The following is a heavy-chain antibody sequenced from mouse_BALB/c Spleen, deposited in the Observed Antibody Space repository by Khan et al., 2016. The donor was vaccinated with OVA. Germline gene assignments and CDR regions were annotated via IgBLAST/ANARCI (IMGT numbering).Heavy chain of an antibody. V-gene: IGHV1-76*01. CDR2: TYPGTGST. CDR1: GYIFTSHW. J-gene: IGHJ4*01. CDR3: ARDYGSNYAMDY. Sequence: QVQLKESGAELVRPGASMKLSCKTSGYIFTSHWPHWVKQRSGQGLEWIARTYPGTGSTYYNEKFKGKATLTADKSSSTAYLQLSSLTSEDSADYFCARDYGSNYAMDYWRHGTSITVSS. D-gene: IGHD1-1*01.